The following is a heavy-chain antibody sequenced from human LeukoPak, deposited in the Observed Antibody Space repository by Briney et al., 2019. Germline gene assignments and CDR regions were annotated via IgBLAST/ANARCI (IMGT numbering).Heavy chain of an antibody. CDR1: GYTFTSYY. V-gene: IGHV1-46*01. D-gene: IGHD3-10*01. J-gene: IGHJ4*02. Sequence: ASVKVSCKASGYTFTSYYMHWVRQAPGQGLEWEGVINPSGGSTSYAQKFQGRVTMTRDTSPSTVYMELSSLRSEDTAVYYCARIAPRIGEGFDYWGQGTLVTVSS. CDR2: INPSGGST. CDR3: ARIAPRIGEGFDY.